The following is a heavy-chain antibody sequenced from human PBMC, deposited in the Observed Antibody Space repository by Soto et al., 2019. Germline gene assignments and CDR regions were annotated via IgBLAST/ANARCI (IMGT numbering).Heavy chain of an antibody. CDR1: GASISSNH. V-gene: IGHV4-59*01. Sequence: QVHLQESGPRLVKPSETLSLTCSVSGASISSNHWSWIRQPPGKGLEWIGCMYDSVTTRYDPFFXXXXXXXXXXXXXXXXXXXXXXXXXXXXXXXXXXYHAGGAGRGRWGQGTLVIISS. CDR3: XXYHAGGAGRGR. CDR2: MYDSVTT. J-gene: IGHJ4*02. D-gene: IGHD1-26*01.